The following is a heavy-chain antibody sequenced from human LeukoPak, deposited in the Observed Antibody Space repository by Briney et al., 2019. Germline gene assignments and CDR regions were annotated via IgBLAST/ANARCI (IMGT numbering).Heavy chain of an antibody. CDR3: ARRTDSGWKWFDP. J-gene: IGHJ5*02. CDR1: GYQFTSYW. CDR2: IHPGEYEG. Sequence: PGDSLEIPCQTPGYQFTSYWIGWVRQLPGKGLEWMRVIHPGEYEGRYSPSFEGQVTISADKAISTAYMQWSSLKASDTAMYYCARRTDSGWKWFDPWGQGTLVTVSS. D-gene: IGHD6-25*01. V-gene: IGHV5-51*01.